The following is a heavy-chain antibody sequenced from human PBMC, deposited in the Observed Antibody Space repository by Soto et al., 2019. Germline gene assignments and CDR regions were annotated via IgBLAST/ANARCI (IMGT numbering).Heavy chain of an antibody. CDR3: AKDGAPYYYDSSGYYSKYFDY. CDR1: GFTCSYYA. J-gene: IGHJ4*02. CDR2: ISGSGGST. Sequence: PGGSLSLSCAASGFTCSYYAISWVRQAPGKGLEWVSAISGSGGSTYYADSVKGRFTISRDNSKNTLYLQMNSLRAEDTAVYYCAKDGAPYYYDSSGYYSKYFDYWGQGTLVTVSP. D-gene: IGHD3-22*01. V-gene: IGHV3-23*01.